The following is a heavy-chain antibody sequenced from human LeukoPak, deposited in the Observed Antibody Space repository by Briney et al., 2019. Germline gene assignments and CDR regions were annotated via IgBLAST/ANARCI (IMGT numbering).Heavy chain of an antibody. CDR2: INHSGST. CDR1: GWSFSGYY. CDR3: ARDRRRIAAAGTKYDC. D-gene: IGHD6-13*01. Sequence: SETLSLTCAVYGWSFSGYYWSWIRQPPGKGLEWIGEINHSGSTNYNPSLKSRVTISVDTSKNQFSLKLSSVTAADTAVYYCARDRRRIAAAGTKYDCWGQGTLVTVSS. J-gene: IGHJ4*02. V-gene: IGHV4-34*01.